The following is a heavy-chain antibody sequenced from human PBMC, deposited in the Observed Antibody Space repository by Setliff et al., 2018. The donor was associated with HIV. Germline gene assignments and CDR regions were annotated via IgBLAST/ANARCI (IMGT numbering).Heavy chain of an antibody. CDR2: IYYSGST. CDR1: GGSISSGGYF. Sequence: PSETLSLTCTVSGGSISSGGYFWSWIRQLPGKGLEWIGYIYYSGSTYYNPSLKSRVTISVDTAKNQFSLKLSSVTAADTAVYFCARARYSGYDWGGFYFDYWGLGTLVTVSS. CDR3: ARARYSGYDWGGFYFDY. J-gene: IGHJ4*02. V-gene: IGHV4-31*03. D-gene: IGHD5-12*01.